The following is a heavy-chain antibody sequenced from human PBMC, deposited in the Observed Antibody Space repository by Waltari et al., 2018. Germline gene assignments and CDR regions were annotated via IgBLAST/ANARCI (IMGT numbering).Heavy chain of an antibody. V-gene: IGHV3-48*04. CDR1: GFTFSSYG. CDR3: ARGGYFDY. Sequence: EVQLLESVGGLVQPGGSLRLSCAASGFTFSSYGINWVRQAPGKGLEWVSYSSGSSNTIYSADSVKGRFSISRDNAKNSLYLQMNSLRPEDTAVYYCARGGYFDYWGQGTLVTVSS. CDR2: SSGSSNTI. J-gene: IGHJ4*02.